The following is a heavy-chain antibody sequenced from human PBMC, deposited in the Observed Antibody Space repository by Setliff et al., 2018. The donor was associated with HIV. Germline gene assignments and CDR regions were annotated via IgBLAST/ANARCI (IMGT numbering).Heavy chain of an antibody. D-gene: IGHD3-10*01. CDR3: AIWFGELLSRGDWFDP. CDR1: GYTFTSYG. Sequence: ASVKVSCKASGYTFTSYGISWVRQAPGQGLEWMGWISAYSGNTNYAQKLQGRVTMTTDTSTSTAYMELRSLRSDDTAVYYCAIWFGELLSRGDWFDPWGQGTLVTVSS. J-gene: IGHJ5*02. V-gene: IGHV1-18*01. CDR2: ISAYSGNT.